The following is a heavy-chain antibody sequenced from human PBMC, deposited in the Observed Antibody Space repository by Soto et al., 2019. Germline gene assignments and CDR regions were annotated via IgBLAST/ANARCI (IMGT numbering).Heavy chain of an antibody. V-gene: IGHV3-21*06. CDR3: ARDIASPGGDYFDS. Sequence: EVQLVESEGGLVKAGGSLRLFCTASGFTFRNYNMNWVRQAPGKGLEWVSSISTGGAYMFYADPVKGRFTISRDNAQNSLFLQIDSPRAEDTAVYYCARDIASPGGDYFDSWGQGTLVTVSS. D-gene: IGHD2-21*01. CDR2: ISTGGAYM. CDR1: GFTFRNYN. J-gene: IGHJ4*02.